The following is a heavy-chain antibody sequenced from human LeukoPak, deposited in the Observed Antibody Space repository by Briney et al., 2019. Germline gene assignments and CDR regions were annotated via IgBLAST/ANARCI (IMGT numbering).Heavy chain of an antibody. D-gene: IGHD5-18*01. J-gene: IGHJ5*02. CDR3: ACREFYSPWPGP. CDR1: GYSFTSYW. Sequence: GESLKISCKGSGYSFTSYWIGWVRQTPGKGLEWMGVIYPGDSRTRYNPSFEGQDTISDDKSINPAYLQWSSLKASDTALYYCACREFYSPWPGPWGQGTLVTVSS. CDR2: IYPGDSRT. V-gene: IGHV5-51*01.